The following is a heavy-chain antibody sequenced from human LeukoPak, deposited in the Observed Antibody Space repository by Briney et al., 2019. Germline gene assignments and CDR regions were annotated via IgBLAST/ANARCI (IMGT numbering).Heavy chain of an antibody. CDR3: ASFPLQDYYDSSGPS. V-gene: IGHV1-69*06. CDR1: GGTFSSYA. J-gene: IGHJ3*01. CDR2: IIPIFGTA. Sequence: SVKVSCKASGGTFSSYAISWVRQAPGQGLEWMGRIIPIFGTANYAQKFQGRVTITADKSTSTAYMELSSLRSEDTAVYYCASFPLQDYYDSSGPSWGQGTMVTVSS. D-gene: IGHD3-22*01.